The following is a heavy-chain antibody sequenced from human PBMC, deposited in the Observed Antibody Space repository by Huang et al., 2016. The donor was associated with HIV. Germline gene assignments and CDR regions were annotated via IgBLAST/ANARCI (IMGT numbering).Heavy chain of an antibody. J-gene: IGHJ3*02. V-gene: IGHV5-51*01. CDR3: ARQRYYGGNNDAFDI. CDR1: GYSFTSYW. D-gene: IGHD4-17*01. Sequence: EVQLVQSGAEVKKPGESLKISCKGSGYSFTSYWIGWVGQMPGKGLEWMGISSPGDSDTRYSPAFQGQVTISADKSIRTAYLRWSSRKASDTAMYYCARQRYYGGNNDAFDIWGQGTMVTVSS. CDR2: SSPGDSDT.